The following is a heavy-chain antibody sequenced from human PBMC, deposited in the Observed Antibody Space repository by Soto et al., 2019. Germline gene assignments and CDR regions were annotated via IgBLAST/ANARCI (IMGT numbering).Heavy chain of an antibody. V-gene: IGHV4-39*01. CDR1: GGSISSSRYY. D-gene: IGHD3-3*01. Sequence: PSETLSLTCTVSGGSISSSRYYWGWIRQPPGKGLEWIGSIYYSGSTYYNPSLKSRVTISVDTSKNQFSLKLSSVTAADTAVCYCARQEWLRTYYFDYWGQGTLVTVSS. CDR3: ARQEWLRTYYFDY. J-gene: IGHJ4*02. CDR2: IYYSGST.